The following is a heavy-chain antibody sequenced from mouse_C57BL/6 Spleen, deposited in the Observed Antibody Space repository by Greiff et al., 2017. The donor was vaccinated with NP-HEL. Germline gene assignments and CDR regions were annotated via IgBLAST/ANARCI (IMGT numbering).Heavy chain of an antibody. CDR1: GYAFTNYL. CDR3: ASGLYYDYDWFAY. D-gene: IGHD2-4*01. J-gene: IGHJ3*01. CDR2: INPGSGGT. V-gene: IGHV1-54*01. Sequence: QVQLQQSGAELVRPGTSVKVSCKASGYAFTNYLIEWVKQRPGQGLEWIGVINPGSGGTNYNEKFKGKATLTADESSSTAYMQLSSLTSEDSAVYFCASGLYYDYDWFAYWGQGTLVTVSA.